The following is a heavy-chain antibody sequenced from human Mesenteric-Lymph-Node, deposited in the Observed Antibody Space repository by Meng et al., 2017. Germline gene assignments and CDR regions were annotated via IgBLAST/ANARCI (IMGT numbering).Heavy chain of an antibody. CDR3: ARIQYSGSGSL. CDR2: ISSSGGTI. D-gene: IGHD3-10*01. V-gene: IGHV3-48*03. J-gene: IGHJ4*02. CDR1: GFTFSSYE. Sequence: GGSLRLSCAASGFTFSSYEMNWVRQAPGKGLEWVSYISSSGGTIYYADSVKGRFTISRDNAKNSLYLQMNSLRAEDTAIYYCARIQYSGSGSLWGQGTLVTVSS.